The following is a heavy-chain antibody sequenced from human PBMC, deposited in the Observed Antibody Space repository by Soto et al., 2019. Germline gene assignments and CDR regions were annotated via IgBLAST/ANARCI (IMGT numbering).Heavy chain of an antibody. CDR2: IYYSGST. J-gene: IGHJ5*02. CDR1: GGSISSGGYY. D-gene: IGHD3-10*01. Sequence: ASETLSLTCTVSGGSISSGGYYWSWIRQQPGKGLEWIGYIYYSGSTYYNPSLKSRVTISVDTSKNQFSLKLSSVTAADTAVYYCARSEWFGKNNWFDPWGQGTLVTVSS. V-gene: IGHV4-31*03. CDR3: ARSEWFGKNNWFDP.